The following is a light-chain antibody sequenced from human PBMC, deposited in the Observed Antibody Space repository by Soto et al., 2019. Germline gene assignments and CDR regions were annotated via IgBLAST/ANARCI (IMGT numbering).Light chain of an antibody. V-gene: IGLV2-14*01. Sequence: QSALTQPASVSGSPGQSITISCTGTSSDVGGYNYVSWYQQHPGKAPKLMIYEVSNRPSGVSNRFSGSKSGNTASLTISGLQAEDEADYYCSSYTSSSILYVFGTGTKLTVL. CDR3: SSYTSSSILYV. CDR1: SSDVGGYNY. CDR2: EVS. J-gene: IGLJ1*01.